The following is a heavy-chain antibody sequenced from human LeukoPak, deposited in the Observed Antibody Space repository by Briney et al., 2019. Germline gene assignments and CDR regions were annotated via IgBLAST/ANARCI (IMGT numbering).Heavy chain of an antibody. Sequence: GSLSLSCAASGFSVSSNYMSWVRQAPGKGLTWVSVIYSSGSTYYADSVKGRFAISRDDSKNTLHLQMNSLRAEDTAMYYCTRAHGRITRDAYLDYWGQGTLVTVPS. V-gene: IGHV3-53*01. CDR2: IYSSGST. J-gene: IGHJ4*02. CDR1: GFSVSSNY. D-gene: IGHD3-10*01. CDR3: TRAHGRITRDAYLDY.